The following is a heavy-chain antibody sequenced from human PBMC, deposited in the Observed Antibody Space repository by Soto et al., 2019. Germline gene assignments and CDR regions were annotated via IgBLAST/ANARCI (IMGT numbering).Heavy chain of an antibody. Sequence: GGSLRLSCAASGFSFGGYWMQWVRQAPGKGLVWVAHVDGDGSTKYAASVKGRFTVSRDGAKNTLYLQMNSLRVEDTAVYHCARVKGGVGGRGDPLDLWGQGTLVTVSS. V-gene: IGHV3-74*03. CDR2: VDGDGST. CDR3: ARVKGGVGGRGDPLDL. CDR1: GFSFGGYW. D-gene: IGHD2-15*01. J-gene: IGHJ5*02.